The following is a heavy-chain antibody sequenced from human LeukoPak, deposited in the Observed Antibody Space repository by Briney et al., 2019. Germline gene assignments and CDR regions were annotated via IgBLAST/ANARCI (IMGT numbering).Heavy chain of an antibody. J-gene: IGHJ4*02. CDR2: INPNSGGT. Sequence: ASVKVSCKASGYTFTGYYMHWVRQAPGQGLEWMGWINPNSGGTNYAQKFQGRVTMTRDTSISTAYMELSRLRSDDTAVYYCARDFGESPSSDYWGQGTLVTVSS. CDR1: GYTFTGYY. D-gene: IGHD3-10*01. CDR3: ARDFGESPSSDY. V-gene: IGHV1-2*02.